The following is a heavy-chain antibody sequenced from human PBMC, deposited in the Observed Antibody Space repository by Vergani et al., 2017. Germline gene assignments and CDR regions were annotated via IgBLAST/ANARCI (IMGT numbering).Heavy chain of an antibody. CDR3: ARDGRITGTTFLGYYMDV. CDR1: GFTLGDYA. Sequence: EVHLVESGGGLVQPGRSLRLSCSGSGFTLGDYAMTWVRQAPGKGLEWVANIKQDGSEKYYVDSVKGRFTISRDNAKNSLYLQMNSLRAEDTAVYYCARDGRITGTTFLGYYMDVWGKGTTVTVSS. V-gene: IGHV3-7*01. J-gene: IGHJ6*03. D-gene: IGHD1-7*01. CDR2: IKQDGSEK.